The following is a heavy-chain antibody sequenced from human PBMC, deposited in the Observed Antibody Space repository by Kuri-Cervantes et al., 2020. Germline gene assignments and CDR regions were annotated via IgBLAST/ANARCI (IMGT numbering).Heavy chain of an antibody. V-gene: IGHV3-11*04. Sequence: GESLKISCAASGFTFSDYYMNWIRQAPGKGLEWVSYIICNGSNIFYADSVKGRFTISRDNAKNTLSLQMNSLRAEDTAVYYCASNGGGGRSSGWYSDLWGQGNLVNVSS. CDR2: IICNGSNI. J-gene: IGHJ5*02. CDR3: ASNGGGGRSSGWYSDL. CDR1: GFTFSDYY. D-gene: IGHD6-19*01.